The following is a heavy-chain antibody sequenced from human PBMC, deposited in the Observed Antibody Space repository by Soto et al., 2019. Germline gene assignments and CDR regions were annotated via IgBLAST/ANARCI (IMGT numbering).Heavy chain of an antibody. J-gene: IGHJ4*02. CDR1: GFTFSSYD. CDR3: ARGGTTVVTPIDY. CDR2: IGTAGDT. D-gene: IGHD4-17*01. V-gene: IGHV3-13*01. Sequence: EVQLVESGGVLVQPGGSLRLSCAASGFTFSSYDMYWALQATGTGLEWVSTIGTAGDTYYPGSVNGRFTISRENAKNSLYLQMNSRRAEDTAVYYCARGGTTVVTPIDYGGQGTRVTVSS.